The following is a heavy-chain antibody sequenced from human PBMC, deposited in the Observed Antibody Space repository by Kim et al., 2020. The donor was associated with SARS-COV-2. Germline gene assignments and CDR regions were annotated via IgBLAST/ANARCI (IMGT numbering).Heavy chain of an antibody. CDR3: ARDPVGDGYSFFDY. CDR1: GLTVSSNH. V-gene: IGHV3-53*01. Sequence: GWSLRLSCAASGLTVSSNHMTWIRQAPGKGLEWVSVIFRGGSTYYAASVQGRFTISRDYSKNTLSLQMNSLRAEDTAIYYCARDPVGDGYSFFDYWGQGT. CDR2: IFRGGST. J-gene: IGHJ4*02. D-gene: IGHD4-4*01.